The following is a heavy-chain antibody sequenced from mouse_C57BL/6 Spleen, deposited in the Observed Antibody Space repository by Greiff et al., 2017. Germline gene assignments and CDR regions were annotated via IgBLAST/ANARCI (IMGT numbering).Heavy chain of an antibody. J-gene: IGHJ2*01. V-gene: IGHV5-9*01. CDR3: ARHGPSYYFDY. CDR2: ISGGGGNT. CDR1: GFTFSSYT. Sequence: EVQLVESGGGLVKPGGSLKLSCAASGFTFSSYTMSWVRQTPEKRLEWVATISGGGGNTYYPDIVKGRFTISRDNAKNTLYLQMSSLRSEDTALYYCARHGPSYYFDYWGQGTTLTVSS.